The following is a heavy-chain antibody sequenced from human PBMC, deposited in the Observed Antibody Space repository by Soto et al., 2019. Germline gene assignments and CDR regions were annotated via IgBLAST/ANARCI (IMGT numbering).Heavy chain of an antibody. CDR1: QDTFTSYY. V-gene: IGHV1-46*01. Sequence: ASVKVSCKASQDTFTSYYIHWVRQAPGQGLEWMGIINPSAGSTTYAQKFQGRVTMTRDMSTSIVYMELSSLRSEDTAVYYCARDLGKQLVRGPWGQGSLVTVPQ. J-gene: IGHJ5*02. CDR3: ARDLGKQLVRGP. CDR2: INPSAGST. D-gene: IGHD6-6*01.